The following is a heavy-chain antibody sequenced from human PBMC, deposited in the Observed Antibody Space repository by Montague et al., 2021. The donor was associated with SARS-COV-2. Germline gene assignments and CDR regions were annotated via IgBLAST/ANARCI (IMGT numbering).Heavy chain of an antibody. V-gene: IGHV2-70*11. Sequence: PALVKPTQTLTLTCTFSGFSLKTPGMCVSWIRQPPGKALEWLARIDWDGDKDFSTSLKTRLTVSRDTSKNQVVLTMTNMDPGDTATYYCARTSPYSGSYKEFDYWGQGVLVTVSS. CDR1: GFSLKTPGMC. CDR2: IDWDGDK. D-gene: IGHD1-26*01. J-gene: IGHJ4*02. CDR3: ARTSPYSGSYKEFDY.